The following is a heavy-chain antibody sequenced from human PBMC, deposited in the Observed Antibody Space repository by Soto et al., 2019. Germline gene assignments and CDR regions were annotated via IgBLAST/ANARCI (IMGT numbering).Heavy chain of an antibody. Sequence: SETLSLTCTVSGGSISSYYWSWIRQPPGKGLEWIGYIYYSGSTNYNPSLKSRVTISVDTSKNQFSLKLRSVTAADTAVYYCARVYDSIRYYFDYWGQGTLVTVSS. CDR3: ARVYDSIRYYFDY. J-gene: IGHJ4*02. CDR1: GGSISSYY. D-gene: IGHD3-9*01. V-gene: IGHV4-59*01. CDR2: IYYSGST.